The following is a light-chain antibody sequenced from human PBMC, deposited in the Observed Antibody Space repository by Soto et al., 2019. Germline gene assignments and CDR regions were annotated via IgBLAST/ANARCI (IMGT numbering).Light chain of an antibody. CDR2: GAS. J-gene: IGKJ4*01. CDR3: QQCYATPLT. CDR1: QSINNC. V-gene: IGKV1-39*01. Sequence: DIQMTQSPSSLSASIGDIVTITCGASQSINNCLNWYRQKPGKAPKLLMYGASTLESGVPSRFSGSRSGTDFTLTISSLQPEDSATYYCQQCYATPLTFGGGTKVDIK.